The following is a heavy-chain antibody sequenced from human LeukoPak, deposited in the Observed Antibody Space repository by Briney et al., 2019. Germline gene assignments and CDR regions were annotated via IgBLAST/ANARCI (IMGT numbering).Heavy chain of an antibody. CDR3: AGSADSGSYHVGGAFDI. D-gene: IGHD1-26*01. CDR2: ISSSGSTI. Sequence: GGSLRLSCAASGFTFSSYEMNWVRQAPGKGLERVSYISSSGSTIYYADSVKGRFTISRDNAKNLLYLQMNSLRAVDTASYPCAGSADSGSYHVGGAFDIWGQGTMVTVSS. V-gene: IGHV3-48*03. J-gene: IGHJ3*02. CDR1: GFTFSSYE.